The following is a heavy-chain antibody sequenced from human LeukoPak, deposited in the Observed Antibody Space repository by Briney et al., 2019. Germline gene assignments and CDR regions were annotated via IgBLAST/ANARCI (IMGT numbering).Heavy chain of an antibody. CDR3: AKDSMTEQGAFDI. CDR2: ISWNSGSI. J-gene: IGHJ3*02. D-gene: IGHD2/OR15-2a*01. CDR1: GFTFDDYA. V-gene: IGHV3-9*01. Sequence: PGGSLRLSCAASGFTFDDYAMHWVRHAPGKGLEWVSGISWNSGSIGYADSVKGRFTISRDNAKNSLYLQMNSLRAEDTALYYCAKDSMTEQGAFDIWGQGTMVTVSS.